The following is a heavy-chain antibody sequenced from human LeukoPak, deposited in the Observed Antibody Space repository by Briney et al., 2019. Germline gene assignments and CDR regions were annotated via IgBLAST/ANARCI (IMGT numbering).Heavy chain of an antibody. V-gene: IGHV4-39*02. Sequence: SETLSLTCNVSGGSVTSNSYYWGWIRQPPGNGLEWIGITYPSGGTYYNPSLESRVSISVDTSKEHLSLKMSSVTAADTAVYYCARTYYYDGSDYYSVYWGQGTLVTVSS. D-gene: IGHD3-22*01. CDR1: GGSVTSNSYY. J-gene: IGHJ4*02. CDR3: ARTYYYDGSDYYSVY. CDR2: TYPSGGT.